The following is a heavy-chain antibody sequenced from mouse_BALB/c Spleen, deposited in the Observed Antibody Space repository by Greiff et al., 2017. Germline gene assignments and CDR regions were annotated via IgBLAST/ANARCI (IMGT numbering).Heavy chain of an antibody. CDR1: GFTFSSYT. CDR2: ISNGGGST. J-gene: IGHJ2*01. CDR3: ARLNGYDPFDY. Sequence: EVKLMESGGGLVQPGGSLKLSCAASGFTFSSYTMSWVRQTPEKRLEWVAYISNGGGSTYYPDTVKGRFTISRDNAKNTLYLQMSSPKSEDTAMYYCARLNGYDPFDYWGQGTTLTVSS. V-gene: IGHV5-12-2*01. D-gene: IGHD2-2*01.